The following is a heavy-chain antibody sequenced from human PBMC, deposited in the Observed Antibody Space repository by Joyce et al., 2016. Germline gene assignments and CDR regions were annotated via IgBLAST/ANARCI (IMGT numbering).Heavy chain of an antibody. CDR1: GFSFGDYA. V-gene: IGHV3-49*05. J-gene: IGHJ4*02. D-gene: IGHD4-17*01. CDR3: TRVRPHYGKQYFDY. Sequence: EVQLVESGGGLVKPGRSLRLSCTASGFSFGDYAMSWIRQAPGKGLEGVGSIRTKFYGRTTDYAASVKGRFNISTDESKSIIYLQMNSLKSEDTDVYYCTRVRPHYGKQYFDYWGQGIMLTVSS. CDR2: IRTKFYGRTT.